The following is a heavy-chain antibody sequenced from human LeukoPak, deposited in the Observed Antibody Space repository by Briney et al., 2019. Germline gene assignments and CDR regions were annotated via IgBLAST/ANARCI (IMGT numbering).Heavy chain of an antibody. J-gene: IGHJ4*02. CDR1: GFTISSYA. V-gene: IGHV3-64*01. Sequence: GGSLRLSCAASGFTISSYAMHWVRQAPGKGLEYVSAISIHGGDTYYANSVKGRFTISRDNSKNTLYLQMGSLRAEDMAVYYCARVLRDASGYYDYWGQGTLVTVSS. D-gene: IGHD3-22*01. CDR3: ARVLRDASGYYDY. CDR2: ISIHGGDT.